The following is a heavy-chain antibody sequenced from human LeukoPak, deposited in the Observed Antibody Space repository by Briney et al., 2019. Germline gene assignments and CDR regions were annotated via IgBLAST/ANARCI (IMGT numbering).Heavy chain of an antibody. CDR2: INHSGST. CDR3: ATWRTAKTGFDY. Sequence: SETLSLTCAVYGGSFSGYYWSWIRQPPGKGLEWIGEINHSGSTNYDPSLKSRVTISVDTSKNQYSLRLSSVTAADTAVYYCATWRTAKTGFDYWGQGTLVTVSS. D-gene: IGHD1-1*01. CDR1: GGSFSGYY. J-gene: IGHJ4*02. V-gene: IGHV4-34*01.